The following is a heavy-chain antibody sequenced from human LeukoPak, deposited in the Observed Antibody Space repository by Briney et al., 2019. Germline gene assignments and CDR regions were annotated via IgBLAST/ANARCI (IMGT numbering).Heavy chain of an antibody. J-gene: IGHJ5*02. CDR1: GDSVSSNSAA. Sequence: SQTLTLTCAISGDSVSSNSAAWNWITQCPSRGLEWLGRTYYRSKWYNDYAVSVKSRITINPDTSKNQFSLQLNSVTPEDTAVYYCARALGAEGWFVPWGQGTLVTVSS. CDR3: ARALGAEGWFVP. CDR2: TYYRSKWYN. D-gene: IGHD3-16*01. V-gene: IGHV6-1*01.